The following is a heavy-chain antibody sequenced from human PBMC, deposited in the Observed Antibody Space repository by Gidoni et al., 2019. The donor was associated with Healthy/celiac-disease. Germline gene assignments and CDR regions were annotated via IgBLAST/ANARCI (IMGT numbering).Heavy chain of an antibody. Sequence: QVQLVESGGGVVQPGGSLRLSCAASGFTFSSYGMHWVRQAPGKGLDWVAFIRYDGSNKYYADSVKGRFTISRDNSKNTLYLQMNSLRAEDTAVYYCAQKGYDILTGYFDYWGQGTLVTVSS. V-gene: IGHV3-30*02. CDR3: AQKGYDILTGYFDY. D-gene: IGHD3-9*01. J-gene: IGHJ4*02. CDR1: GFTFSSYG. CDR2: IRYDGSNK.